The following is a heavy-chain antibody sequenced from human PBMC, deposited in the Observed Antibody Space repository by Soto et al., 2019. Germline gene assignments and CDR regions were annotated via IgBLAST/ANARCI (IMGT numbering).Heavy chain of an antibody. V-gene: IGHV3-30-3*01. CDR1: GFTFSSYD. Sequence: GGSLRLSCAASGFTFSSYDMQWVSQAPGKRLGFVPVISYDGTNKYSAVSVNCRFTISSDNSTNTLYLQMNILTAEDTSVYYSAREGLSRWYYFDYCGQVTLDTV. CDR2: ISYDGTNK. CDR3: AREGLSRWYYFDY. D-gene: IGHD6-19*01. J-gene: IGHJ4*02.